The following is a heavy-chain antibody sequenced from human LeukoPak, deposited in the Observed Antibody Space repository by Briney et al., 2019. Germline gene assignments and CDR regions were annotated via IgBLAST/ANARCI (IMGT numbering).Heavy chain of an antibody. CDR1: GFTFSSYA. Sequence: GGSLRLSCAASGFTFSSYAMSWVRQAPGKGLEWVSYISSSGSTIYYADSVKGRFTISRDNAKNSLYLQMNSLRAEDTAVYYCARSGRWLQRGDDAFDIWGQGTMVTVSS. V-gene: IGHV3-48*04. J-gene: IGHJ3*02. CDR2: ISSSGSTI. CDR3: ARSGRWLQRGDDAFDI. D-gene: IGHD5-24*01.